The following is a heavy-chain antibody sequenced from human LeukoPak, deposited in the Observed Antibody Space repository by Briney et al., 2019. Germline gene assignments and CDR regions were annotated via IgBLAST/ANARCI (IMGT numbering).Heavy chain of an antibody. CDR3: TTKVRYFDWLLYRENWFDP. CDR2: IKSKTDGGTT. CDR1: GFTFSNAW. V-gene: IGHV3-15*01. J-gene: IGHJ5*02. D-gene: IGHD3-9*01. Sequence: GGSLRLSCAASGFTFSNAWMSWVRQAPGKGLEWVGRIKSKTDGGTTDYAAPVKGRFTISRDDSKNTLYLQINSLKTEDTAVYYCTTKVRYFDWLLYRENWFDPWGQGTLVTVSS.